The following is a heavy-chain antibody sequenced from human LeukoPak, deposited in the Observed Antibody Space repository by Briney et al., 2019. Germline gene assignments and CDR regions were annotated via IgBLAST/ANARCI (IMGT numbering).Heavy chain of an antibody. V-gene: IGHV1-58*01. CDR1: GFTFTNSA. J-gene: IGHJ6*02. CDR2: IVVGSGNT. CDR3: AAGITILKMDV. D-gene: IGHD3-9*01. Sequence: SVTVSCKASGFTFTNSAVQWVRQARGQRREWIGWIVVGSGNTNYAQKFQERVTITRDMSTSTAYMELSSLRSEDTAVYYCAAGITILKMDVWGQGAAVTVSS.